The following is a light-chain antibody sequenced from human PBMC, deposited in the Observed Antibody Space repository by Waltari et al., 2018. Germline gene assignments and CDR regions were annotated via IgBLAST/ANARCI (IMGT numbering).Light chain of an antibody. CDR2: KDI. V-gene: IGLV3-25*03. Sequence: SYELSQPPPVSVSPGQTASITCSGVALPNQHAFWYQQRPGQAPVLLIYKDIERPSGIPERFSGSSSGTSVTLTISGVQAEDEADYYCQSADSSASYKVFGGGTKLTVL. CDR1: ALPNQH. CDR3: QSADSSASYKV. J-gene: IGLJ2*01.